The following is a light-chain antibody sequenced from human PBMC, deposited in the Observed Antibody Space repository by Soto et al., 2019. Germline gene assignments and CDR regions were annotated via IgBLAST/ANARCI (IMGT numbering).Light chain of an antibody. V-gene: IGLV1-44*01. Sequence: QSVLTQPPSASGTPGQSVSISCSGSSSNIGSNTVNWYQQLPGAAPKLLLYRNNQRPSGVPDRISGSRSGTSASLAITGLQSDDEDDYYCATWDDSLNAWVFGGGTKVTVL. CDR3: ATWDDSLNAWV. J-gene: IGLJ3*02. CDR1: SSNIGSNT. CDR2: RNN.